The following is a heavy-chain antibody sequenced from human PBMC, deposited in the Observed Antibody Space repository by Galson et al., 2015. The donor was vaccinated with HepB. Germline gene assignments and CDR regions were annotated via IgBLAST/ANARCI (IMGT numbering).Heavy chain of an antibody. D-gene: IGHD6-13*01. Sequence: SVKVSCKASGYTFTGYYMHWVRQAPGQGLEWMGWINPNSGGTNYAQKFQGRVTMTRDTSISTAYMELSRLRSDDTAVYYCAREPAAAGPLGNWGQGTLVTVSS. CDR1: GYTFTGYY. J-gene: IGHJ4*02. V-gene: IGHV1-2*02. CDR3: AREPAAAGPLGN. CDR2: INPNSGGT.